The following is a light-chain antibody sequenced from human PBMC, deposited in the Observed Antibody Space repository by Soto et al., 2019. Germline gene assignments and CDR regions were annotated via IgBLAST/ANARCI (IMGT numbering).Light chain of an antibody. Sequence: QSVLTQPPSVSGAPGQRVTISYTGSNSNIGAGFGVQWYQQFPRTAPRLLNYSNTNRPSGVPDRFSASKSGTSASLAITGLRAEDEADYYCQSFDINVLALIFGVGTKLTVL. V-gene: IGLV1-40*01. CDR1: NSNIGAGFG. CDR2: SNT. J-gene: IGLJ2*01. CDR3: QSFDINVLALI.